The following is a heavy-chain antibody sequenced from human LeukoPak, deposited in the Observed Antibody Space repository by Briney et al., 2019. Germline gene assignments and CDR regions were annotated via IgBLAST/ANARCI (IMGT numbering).Heavy chain of an antibody. CDR2: MQNDGSTK. CDR3: SNSRGVAARPGYLQQ. J-gene: IGHJ1*01. D-gene: IGHD6-6*01. Sequence: GGSLRLSCATSGFIFSTYGLHWVRQAPGKGLEWVAFMQNDGSTKYFTDSVEGRFTISRDNSKNTLYLQMNSLRAEDTAVYYCSNSRGVAARPGYLQQWGQGTLVTVSS. V-gene: IGHV3-30*02. CDR1: GFIFSTYG.